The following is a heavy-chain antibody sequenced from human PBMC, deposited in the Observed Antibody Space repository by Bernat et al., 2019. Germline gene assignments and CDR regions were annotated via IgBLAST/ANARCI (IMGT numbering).Heavy chain of an antibody. CDR3: ARAGDDILTCYWFDP. CDR1: GYTFTSYG. V-gene: IGHV1-18*01. CDR2: ISAYTGNT. J-gene: IGHJ5*02. D-gene: IGHD3-9*01. Sequence: QVQLVQSGAEVKKPGASVKVSCKASGYTFTSYGISWVRQAPGQGLEWMGWISAYTGNTNYAQKLQGRVTMTTDTSTSTAYMELRRLSSDDTAVYYCARAGDDILTCYWFDPWGQGTLVTVSS.